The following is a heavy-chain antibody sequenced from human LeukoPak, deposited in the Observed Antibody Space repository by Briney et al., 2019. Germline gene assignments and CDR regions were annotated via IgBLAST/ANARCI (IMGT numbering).Heavy chain of an antibody. V-gene: IGHV4-34*01. J-gene: IGHJ4*02. D-gene: IGHD3-22*01. CDR2: INHSGST. CDR3: ARHHYYDSSGSIDY. Sequence: SETLSLTCAVYGGSFSGYYWSWIRQPPGKGLEWIGEINHSGSTNYNPSPKSRVTISVDTSKNQFSLKLGSVTAADTAVYYCARHHYYDSSGSIDYWGQGTLVTVSS. CDR1: GGSFSGYY.